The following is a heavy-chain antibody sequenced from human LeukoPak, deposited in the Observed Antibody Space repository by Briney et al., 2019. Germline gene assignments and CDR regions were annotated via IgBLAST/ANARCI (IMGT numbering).Heavy chain of an antibody. J-gene: IGHJ5*02. CDR3: AKASGVTTVELAFDP. D-gene: IGHD2-21*02. CDR1: GFTFSSYA. CDR2: ISGSGGST. Sequence: GGSLRLSCAASGFTFSSYAMCWVRQAQGKGLEWVSAISGSGGSTYYADSVKGRFTISRDNSKNTLYLQINSQRAEDTAVYYCAKASGVTTVELAFDPWGQGTLVTVSS. V-gene: IGHV3-23*01.